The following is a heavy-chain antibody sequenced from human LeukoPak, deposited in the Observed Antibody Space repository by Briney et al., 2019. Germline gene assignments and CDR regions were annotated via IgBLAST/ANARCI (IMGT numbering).Heavy chain of an antibody. V-gene: IGHV4-34*01. J-gene: IGHJ1*01. CDR2: INHSGST. CDR3: AGYCTNGVCYSYFQH. Sequence: SETLSLTCAVYGGSFSGYYWSWIRQPPGKGLEWIGEINHSGSTNYNPSLKSRVTISVDTSKNQFSLKLSSVTAADMAVYYCAGYCTNGVCYSYFQHWGQGTLVTVSS. CDR1: GGSFSGYY. D-gene: IGHD2-8*01.